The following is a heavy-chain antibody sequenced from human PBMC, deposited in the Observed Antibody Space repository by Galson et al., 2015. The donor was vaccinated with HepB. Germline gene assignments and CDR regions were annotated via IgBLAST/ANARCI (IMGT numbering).Heavy chain of an antibody. D-gene: IGHD6-19*01. J-gene: IGHJ6*02. CDR2: IDWDDDK. Sequence: PALVKPTQTLTLTCTFSGFSLSTSGMCVSWIRQPPGKALEWLALIDWDDDKYYSTSLKTRLTISKDTSKNQVVLTMTNMDPVDTATYYCARIQSVAVAGRPYYYYYDGMDVWGQGTTVIVSS. CDR3: ARIQSVAVAGRPYYYYYDGMDV. V-gene: IGHV2-70*01. CDR1: GFSLSTSGMC.